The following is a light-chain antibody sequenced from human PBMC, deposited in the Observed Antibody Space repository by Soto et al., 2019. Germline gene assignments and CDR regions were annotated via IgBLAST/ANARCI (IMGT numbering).Light chain of an antibody. V-gene: IGKV1-39*01. Sequence: DVQLTQPPSPLSASVGDRVSISCRASRAITNHLNWYQQKPGKAPILLVYAASTLETGVPSRFSGSGSGTHVTLTIDNLQPEDVATYFCQQNYITPLTFGGGTKVEI. CDR1: RAITNH. CDR3: QQNYITPLT. J-gene: IGKJ4*01. CDR2: AAS.